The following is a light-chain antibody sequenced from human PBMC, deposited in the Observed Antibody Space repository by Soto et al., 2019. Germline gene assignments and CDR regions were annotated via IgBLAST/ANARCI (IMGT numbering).Light chain of an antibody. J-gene: IGKJ4*01. V-gene: IGKV1-12*01. CDR2: AAS. CDR1: QDISKW. CDR3: QQADSIPLT. Sequence: DLPMTQSPSFVSASVGDRVTITCRASQDISKWLAWYQQKPGRAPKILIFAASTLQSGVPSRFSGSGSGTDFTLTISSLQPEDSATYYCQQADSIPLTFGGGTKVDFK.